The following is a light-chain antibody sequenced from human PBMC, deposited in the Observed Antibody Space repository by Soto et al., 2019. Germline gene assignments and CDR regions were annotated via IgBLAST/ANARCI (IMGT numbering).Light chain of an antibody. V-gene: IGLV1-40*01. J-gene: IGLJ3*02. CDR3: QSYVTSLGVFV. CDR1: SSNIGADYD. CDR2: GYT. Sequence: QSVLTQPPSVSGAPGESVTISCTGTSSNIGADYDVVWYQQFPGTAPKLLFYGYTNRPSGVPDRFSGSRSGTSASLSIIGRRTEDEAEYLSQSYVTSLGVFVFGGGTKLTVL.